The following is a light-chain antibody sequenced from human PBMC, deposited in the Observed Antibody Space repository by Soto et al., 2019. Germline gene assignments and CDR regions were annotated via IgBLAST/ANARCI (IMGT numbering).Light chain of an antibody. CDR1: QGISSY. V-gene: IGKV1-9*01. CDR3: HQLNTYPLT. CDR2: GVS. Sequence: IQLTQSPSSLSASVGDRVTITCRASQGISSYLAWYQQKPGKAPKLLIYGVSTLQSGVPSRFSGXXXXXXXXXTISSLQPEDFATYYCHQLNTYPLTFGGGTKVEIK. J-gene: IGKJ4*01.